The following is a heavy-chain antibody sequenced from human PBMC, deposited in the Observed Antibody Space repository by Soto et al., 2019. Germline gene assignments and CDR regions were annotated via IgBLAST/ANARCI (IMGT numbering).Heavy chain of an antibody. J-gene: IGHJ3*02. Sequence: QVQLVQSGAEVKKPGASVKVFCKASGYTFTSYGISWVRQAPGQGLEWMGWISAYNGNTNYAQKLQGRVTMTTDTSTSTAYMELRSLRSDDTAVYYCARDHFILRLSMVRGVRHGSAFDIWGQGTMVTVSS. CDR3: ARDHFILRLSMVRGVRHGSAFDI. CDR1: GYTFTSYG. CDR2: ISAYNGNT. V-gene: IGHV1-18*01. D-gene: IGHD3-10*01.